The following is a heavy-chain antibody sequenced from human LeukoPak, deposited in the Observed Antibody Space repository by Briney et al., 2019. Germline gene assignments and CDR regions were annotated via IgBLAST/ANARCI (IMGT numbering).Heavy chain of an antibody. CDR2: IKSKIDGGTT. Sequence: GGSLRLSCAASGFTVSNAWMNWVRQAPGKGLEWVGRIKSKIDGGTTDYAAPVKGRFTISRDDSKNTLFLQMNSLKTEDTAVYYCTHYTVTTSFDYWGQGTLVTVSS. J-gene: IGHJ4*02. CDR1: GFTVSNAW. V-gene: IGHV3-15*07. CDR3: THYTVTTSFDY. D-gene: IGHD4-11*01.